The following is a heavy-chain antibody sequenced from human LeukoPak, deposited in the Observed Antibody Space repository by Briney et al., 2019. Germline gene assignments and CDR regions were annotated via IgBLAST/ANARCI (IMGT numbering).Heavy chain of an antibody. V-gene: IGHV1-2*02. D-gene: IGHD6-13*01. Sequence: ASVKVSCKASGYAFTGYYMHWVRQAPGQGLEWMGWINPNSGGTNYAQKFQGRVTMTRDTSISTAYMELSRLRSDDTAVYYRARSRSSSWSSFDYWGQGTLVTVSS. CDR1: GYAFTGYY. J-gene: IGHJ4*02. CDR2: INPNSGGT. CDR3: ARSRSSSWSSFDY.